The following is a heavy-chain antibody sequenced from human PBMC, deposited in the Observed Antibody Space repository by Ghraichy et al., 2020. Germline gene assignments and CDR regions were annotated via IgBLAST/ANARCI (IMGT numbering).Heavy chain of an antibody. CDR3: ARGLGRSGYYLRGHWFDP. J-gene: IGHJ5*02. Sequence: SETLSLTCAVYGGSFSGYYWSWIRQPPGKRLEWIGEINHSGSTNYNPSLKSRVTISVDTSKNQFSLKLSSVTAADTAVYYCARGLGRSGYYLRGHWFDPWGQGTLVTVSS. V-gene: IGHV4-34*01. CDR1: GGSFSGYY. CDR2: INHSGST. D-gene: IGHD3-22*01.